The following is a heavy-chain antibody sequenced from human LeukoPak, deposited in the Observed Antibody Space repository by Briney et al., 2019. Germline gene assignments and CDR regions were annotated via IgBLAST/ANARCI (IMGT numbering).Heavy chain of an antibody. Sequence: GGSLRLSCAASGFTFSSYAMSWVRQAPGKGLEWVSGISGSGGSTYYADSVKGRFTISRDNSKNTLYLQMNSLRAEDTAVYYCAKAPLGDYYYYYYMDVWGKGTTVTVSS. CDR1: GFTFSSYA. J-gene: IGHJ6*03. CDR2: ISGSGGST. CDR3: AKAPLGDYYYYYYMDV. D-gene: IGHD3-16*01. V-gene: IGHV3-23*01.